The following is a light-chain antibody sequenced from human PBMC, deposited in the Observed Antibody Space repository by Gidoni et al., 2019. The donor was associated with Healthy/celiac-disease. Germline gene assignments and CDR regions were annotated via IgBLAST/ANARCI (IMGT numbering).Light chain of an antibody. CDR1: QSISSY. CDR3: QQSYSTWWT. Sequence: DIQLTHSPSSLSASVGDRVTITCRASQSISSYLNWYQQKPGKAPKLLIYAASSLQSGVPSRFSGSGSGTDFTLTISSLQPEDFATYYCQQSYSTWWTFGQGTKVEIK. CDR2: AAS. J-gene: IGKJ1*01. V-gene: IGKV1-39*01.